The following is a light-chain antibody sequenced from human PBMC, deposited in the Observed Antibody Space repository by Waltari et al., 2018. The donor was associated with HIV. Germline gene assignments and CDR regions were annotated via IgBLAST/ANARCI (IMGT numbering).Light chain of an antibody. CDR2: RNG. CDR3: AAWDDILSGLV. V-gene: IGLV1-47*01. CDR1: HSNIGPTS. J-gene: IGLJ3*02. Sequence: QSVLTQPPSASGTPGQRVTLSCSGSHSNIGPTSVYWYHQLPGSTPKLLIYRNGQRPSGVPDRFSGSKSGTSASLASSGLRSEDEAAYYCAAWDDILSGLVFGGGTKLTVL.